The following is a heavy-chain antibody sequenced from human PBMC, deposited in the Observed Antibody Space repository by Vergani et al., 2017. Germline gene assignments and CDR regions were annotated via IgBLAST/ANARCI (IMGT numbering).Heavy chain of an antibody. Sequence: PGKGLEWVSTISGSDGSTYYADSVKGRFTISRDNSKNTLFLQMNSLRAEDTAVYYCAKDRYNSAYYYFDYWGQGTLATVSS. CDR3: AKDRYNSAYYYFDY. V-gene: IGHV3-23*01. J-gene: IGHJ4*02. D-gene: IGHD6-19*01. CDR2: ISGSDGST.